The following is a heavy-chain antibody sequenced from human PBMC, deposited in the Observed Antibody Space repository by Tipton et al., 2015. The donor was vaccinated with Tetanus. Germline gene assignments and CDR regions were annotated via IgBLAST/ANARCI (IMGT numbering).Heavy chain of an antibody. Sequence: TLSLTCTVSGDSISICYWTWIRQPPGKGLEWIGYVYGSGSTNYNPSLESRVTMSIDTSRNQFSLKLTSVTAADTAFYYCARGFGSSFYYFDYWGQGILVTVSS. CDR2: VYGSGST. CDR3: ARGFGSSFYYFDY. J-gene: IGHJ4*02. CDR1: GDSISICY. V-gene: IGHV4-59*01. D-gene: IGHD6-13*01.